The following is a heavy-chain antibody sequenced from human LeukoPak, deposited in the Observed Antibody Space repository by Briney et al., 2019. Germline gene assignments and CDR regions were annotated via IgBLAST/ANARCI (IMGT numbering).Heavy chain of an antibody. CDR3: ARTRYYYNSRSYGAPYYFDY. J-gene: IGHJ4*02. D-gene: IGHD3-10*01. V-gene: IGHV4-4*07. CDR2: IYTSGST. Sequence: SETLSLTCTVSGGSFSTYYWSWIRQPAGKGLEWIGRIYTSGSTYYNPSLKSRVTISVDTSKNQFSLKLSSVTAADTAVYYCARTRYYYNSRSYGAPYYFDYWGQGTLVTVSS. CDR1: GGSFSTYY.